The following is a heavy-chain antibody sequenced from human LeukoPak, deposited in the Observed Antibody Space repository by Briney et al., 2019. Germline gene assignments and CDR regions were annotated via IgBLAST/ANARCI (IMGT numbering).Heavy chain of an antibody. CDR2: INHSGST. V-gene: IGHV4-34*01. CDR3: ARARYYDFWSGYYNSGMDV. D-gene: IGHD3-3*01. J-gene: IGHJ6*02. Sequence: KTSETLSLTCAVYGGSFSGYYWSWIRQPPGKGLEWIGEINHSGSTNYNPSLKSRVTISVDTSKNQFSLKLSSVTAADTAVYYCARARYYDFWSGYYNSGMDVWGQGTTVTVS. CDR1: GGSFSGYY.